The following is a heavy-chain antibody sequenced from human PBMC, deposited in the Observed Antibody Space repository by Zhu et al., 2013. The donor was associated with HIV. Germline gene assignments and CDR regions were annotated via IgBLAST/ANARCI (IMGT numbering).Heavy chain of an antibody. V-gene: IGHV3-74*01. CDR3: ARDRFRGRAGMDV. D-gene: IGHD6-13*01. CDR1: GFTFSSYW. J-gene: IGHJ6*02. Sequence: EVQLVESGGGLVQPGGSLRLSCAASGFTFSSYWMHWVRQDPRKGLVWVSRINIDGSGTTYADSVGGRFTISRGNARNTLYLQMNSLRVEDTGVYYCARDRFRGRAGMDVWGQGTTVTVSS. CDR2: INIDGSGT.